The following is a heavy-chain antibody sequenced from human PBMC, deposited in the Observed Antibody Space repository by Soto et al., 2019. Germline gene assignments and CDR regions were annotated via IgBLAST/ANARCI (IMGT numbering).Heavy chain of an antibody. J-gene: IGHJ4*02. D-gene: IGHD2-2*01. V-gene: IGHV2-5*02. CDR2: IYWDDDK. CDR1: GLSLSTSGVG. CDR3: AHTAMSTED. Sequence: QITLKESGPTLVKPTQTLTLTCTFTGLSLSTSGVGVGWIRQPPGKALAWLALIYWDDDKRYSPSLKSRLTITKDTSKNQVVLTMSNMDPVDTATYYCAHTAMSTEDWGQGTLVTVSS.